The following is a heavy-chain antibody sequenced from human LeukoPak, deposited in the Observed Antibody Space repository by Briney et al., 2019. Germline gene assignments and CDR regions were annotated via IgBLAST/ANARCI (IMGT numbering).Heavy chain of an antibody. D-gene: IGHD3-10*01. CDR2: VYYSGTT. CDR1: GGSISSYY. J-gene: IGHJ6*02. V-gene: IGHV4-59*01. CDR3: ARAAGGVTMIRGIIGYYGMDV. Sequence: SETLSLTCTVSGGSISSYYWSWIRQPPGRGLDWIGYVYYSGTTNYNPSLKSRVTISVDSSKNQSSLKPTSVTAADTAVYYCARAAGGVTMIRGIIGYYGMDVWGQGTTVTVSS.